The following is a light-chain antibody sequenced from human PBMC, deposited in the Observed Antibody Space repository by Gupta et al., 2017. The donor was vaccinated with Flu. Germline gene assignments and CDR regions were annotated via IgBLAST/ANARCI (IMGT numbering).Light chain of an antibody. CDR3: QQYAHTPLT. V-gene: IGKV4-1*01. CDR2: WAS. J-gene: IGKJ5*01. Sequence: DIVMTQSPYSLAVSLGERATINCKSSQSVLYSDNNKNYLAWYQQKPGQPPKLLIYWASTRESGVPDRVSGSGSGTDFTLTISSLQAEDVAVYYCQQYAHTPLTFGQGTQLEIK. CDR1: QSVLYSDNNKNY.